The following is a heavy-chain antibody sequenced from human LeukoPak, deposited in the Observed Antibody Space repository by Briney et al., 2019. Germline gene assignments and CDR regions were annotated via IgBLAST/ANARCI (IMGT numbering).Heavy chain of an antibody. CDR3: ARSGDQGHSSSRYRWFDP. CDR2: INPNSGGT. V-gene: IGHV1-2*04. Sequence: ASVKVSCKASGYTFTGYYMHWVRQAPGQGLEWMGWINPNSGGTNYAQKFQGWVTMTRDTSISTAYMELSRLRSDDTAVYYCARSGDQGHSSSRYRWFDPWGQGTLVTVSS. J-gene: IGHJ5*02. D-gene: IGHD6-13*01. CDR1: GYTFTGYY.